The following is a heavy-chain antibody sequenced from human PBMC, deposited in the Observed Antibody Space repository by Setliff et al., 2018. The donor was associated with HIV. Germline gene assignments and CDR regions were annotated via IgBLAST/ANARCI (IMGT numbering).Heavy chain of an antibody. CDR1: GVTISSHF. J-gene: IGHJ4*02. D-gene: IGHD6-19*01. Sequence: PSETLSLTCSVSGVTISSHFWTWIRQPAGKGLEWIGRAYTGGSTNYNPSLKSRVSMSVDSSKNQFSLKVNSVTAADTAVYYCARLRPSVADRSYFDHWGQGTLVTVSS. V-gene: IGHV4-4*07. CDR3: ARLRPSVADRSYFDH. CDR2: AYTGGST.